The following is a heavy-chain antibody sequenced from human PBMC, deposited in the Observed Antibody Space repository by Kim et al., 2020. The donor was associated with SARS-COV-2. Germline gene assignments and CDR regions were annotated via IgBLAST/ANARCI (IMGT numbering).Heavy chain of an antibody. CDR3: ARVPYYDILTGFDY. Sequence: NPSLKRRVTISVDTSKNQFSLKLSSVTAADTAVYYCARVPYYDILTGFDYWGQGTLVTVSS. V-gene: IGHV4-59*01. J-gene: IGHJ4*02. D-gene: IGHD3-9*01.